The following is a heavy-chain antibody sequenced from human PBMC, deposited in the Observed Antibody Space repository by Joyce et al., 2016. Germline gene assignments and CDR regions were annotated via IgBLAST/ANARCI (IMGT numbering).Heavy chain of an antibody. CDR2: LHEATTT. CDR1: GDSINNGDYY. V-gene: IGHV4-39*07. CDR3: ARDFSMIIDVFEL. J-gene: IGHJ3*01. D-gene: IGHD3-22*01. Sequence: QVQLQESGPGLVKPSETLSLTCTVSGDSINNGDYYWAWLRQPPGKGLEWFGCLHEATTTYYNPSLKSRMFMSVDTSKNQFSLKVDSVTAADTAVYYCARDFSMIIDVFELWGLGTLVTVSS.